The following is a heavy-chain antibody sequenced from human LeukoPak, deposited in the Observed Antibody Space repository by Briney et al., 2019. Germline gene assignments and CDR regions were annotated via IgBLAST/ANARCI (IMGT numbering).Heavy chain of an antibody. Sequence: ASVKVSCKAFGYTFTSYDINWVCQATGQGLEWMGWMNPNSGNTGYAQKFQGRVTMTRNTSISTAYMELSSLRSEDTAVYYCARRVTYYDLLTAYYNRYFDLWGRGTLVTVSS. CDR3: ARRVTYYDLLTAYYNRYFDL. V-gene: IGHV1-8*01. CDR2: MNPNSGNT. J-gene: IGHJ2*01. CDR1: GYTFTSYD. D-gene: IGHD3-9*01.